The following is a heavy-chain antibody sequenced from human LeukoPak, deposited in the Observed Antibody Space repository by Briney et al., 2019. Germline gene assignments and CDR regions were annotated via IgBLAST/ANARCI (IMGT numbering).Heavy chain of an antibody. Sequence: PSETPSLTCTVSGGSISSYYWSWIRQPAGKGLEWIGRIYTSGSTNYNPSLKSRVTMSVDTSKNQFSLKLSSVTAADTAVYYCARAYSNVYYYYDMDVWGKGTTVTVSS. D-gene: IGHD4-11*01. V-gene: IGHV4-4*07. CDR1: GGSISSYY. J-gene: IGHJ6*03. CDR2: IYTSGST. CDR3: ARAYSNVYYYYDMDV.